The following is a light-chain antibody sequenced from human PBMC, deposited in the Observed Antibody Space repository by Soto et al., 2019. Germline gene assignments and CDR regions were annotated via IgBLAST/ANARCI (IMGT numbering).Light chain of an antibody. V-gene: IGKV3-15*01. Sequence: EIDVTQWPATLSLAPGERVTLSCRASESVSTNLAWYQQKAGQAPRLLIYGASTRATGIPARFSGSGSGTEFTLTISGLQSEDFAVYYCQQYRIWRTFGQGTKVDIK. CDR1: ESVSTN. CDR3: QQYRIWRT. J-gene: IGKJ1*01. CDR2: GAS.